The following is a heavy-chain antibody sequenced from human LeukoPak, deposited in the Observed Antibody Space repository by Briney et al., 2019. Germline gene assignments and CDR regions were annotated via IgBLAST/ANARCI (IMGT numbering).Heavy chain of an antibody. CDR2: IYTSGST. CDR3: ARVLSGSNFDY. D-gene: IGHD3-22*01. V-gene: IGHV4-61*02. J-gene: IGHJ4*02. CDR1: GGSISSGSYY. Sequence: SETLSLTCTVSGGSISSGSYYWRWIRQPAGKGLEWIGRIYTSGSTNYNPSLKSRVTISVDKSKNQFSLRLSSVTAADTAVYYCARVLSGSNFDYWGQGTLVTVSS.